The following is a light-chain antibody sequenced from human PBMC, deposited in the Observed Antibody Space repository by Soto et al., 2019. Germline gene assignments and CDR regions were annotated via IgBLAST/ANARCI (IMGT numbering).Light chain of an antibody. CDR3: AAWDDSLSGFV. V-gene: IGLV1-44*01. Sequence: QSVLTQPPSASGTPGQRVTISCSGSSSNIGTYAVNWYQQLPGTAPKLLIYGTNQRPSGVPDRFSASKSGTSASLAISGLQSEDEADYYCAAWDDSLSGFVLGGGTKVTVL. J-gene: IGLJ2*01. CDR2: GTN. CDR1: SSNIGTYA.